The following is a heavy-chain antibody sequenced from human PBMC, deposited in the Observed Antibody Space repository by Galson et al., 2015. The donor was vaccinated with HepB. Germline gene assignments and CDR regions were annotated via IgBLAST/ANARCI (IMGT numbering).Heavy chain of an antibody. J-gene: IGHJ4*02. Sequence: SVKVSCKASGYTFSIHGISWVRQAPGQGLEWMGWISGYNGNTEHSQKFQGRVTMTKDTSTGTAYMELRSLRSDDTAVYYCARVDYFESSGYYLHWGQGTLVTVSS. CDR3: ARVDYFESSGYYLH. D-gene: IGHD3-22*01. V-gene: IGHV1-18*01. CDR1: GYTFSIHG. CDR2: ISGYNGNT.